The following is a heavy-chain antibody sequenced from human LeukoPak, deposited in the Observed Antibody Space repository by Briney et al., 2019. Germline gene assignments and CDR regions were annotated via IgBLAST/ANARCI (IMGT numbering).Heavy chain of an antibody. D-gene: IGHD1-26*01. CDR3: ARDRMWELHTFDY. CDR1: GGTFSSYA. CDR2: IIPIFGTA. V-gene: IGHV1-69*13. Sequence: SVKVSCKASGGTFSSYAISWVRQAPGQGLEWMGGIIPIFGTANYAQKFQGRVTITADESTSTAYMELSSLRSEDTAVYYCARDRMWELHTFDYWGQGTLVTVSS. J-gene: IGHJ4*02.